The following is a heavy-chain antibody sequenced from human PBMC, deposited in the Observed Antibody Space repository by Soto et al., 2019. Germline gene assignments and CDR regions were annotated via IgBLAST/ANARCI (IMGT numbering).Heavy chain of an antibody. CDR2: FDPEDGKT. Sequence: GASVKVSCKVSGYTLTELSMHWVRQAPGKGLEWMGGFDPEDGKTIYAQKFQGRVAMTEDTSTDTTYMELSSLRSEDTAVYYCATVVGRPGFDPWGQGALVTVSS. V-gene: IGHV1-24*01. J-gene: IGHJ5*02. CDR3: ATVVGRPGFDP. CDR1: GYTLTELS. D-gene: IGHD3-10*01.